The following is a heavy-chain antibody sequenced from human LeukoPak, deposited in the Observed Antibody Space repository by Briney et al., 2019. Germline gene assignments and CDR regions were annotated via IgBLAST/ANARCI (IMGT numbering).Heavy chain of an antibody. J-gene: IGHJ4*02. Sequence: GGSLRLSCAASGFTFSHAWMHWVRQPPGKGLEWVGRLKRKTDGGTPDYAAPVKGRFTISGDDSRSTLYLQMNRLKTEDTAVYYCATDDVGGYWGQGTLVTVSS. CDR3: ATDDVGGY. D-gene: IGHD4-23*01. CDR1: GFTFSHAW. CDR2: LKRKTDGGTP. V-gene: IGHV3-15*01.